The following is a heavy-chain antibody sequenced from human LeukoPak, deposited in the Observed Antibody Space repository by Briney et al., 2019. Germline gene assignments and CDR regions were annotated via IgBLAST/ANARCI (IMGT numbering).Heavy chain of an antibody. CDR1: GGSISTYF. V-gene: IGHV4-4*07. D-gene: IGHD3-22*01. CDR2: LYTSGST. CDR3: ARERVDSSSDYYYYGIDV. Sequence: SETLSLTCTVSGGSISTYFWSWIRQPAGKGLEWIGRLYTSGSTNYNPSLKSRLTMSADTSKNQFSLNLRSVTAADTAIYYCARERVDSSSDYYYYGIDVWGQGTAVTVSS. J-gene: IGHJ6*02.